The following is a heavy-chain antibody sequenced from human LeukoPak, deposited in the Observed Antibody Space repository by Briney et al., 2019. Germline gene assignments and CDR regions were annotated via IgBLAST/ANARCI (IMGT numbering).Heavy chain of an antibody. V-gene: IGHV3-30*02. J-gene: IGHJ4*02. CDR2: IRYDGSNK. D-gene: IGHD2/OR15-2a*01. CDR3: AKDAQPVLPVGPFDY. CDR1: GFTFSSYG. Sequence: GGSLRLSCAASGFTFSSYGMHWVRQAPGKGLEWVAFIRYDGSNKYYADSVKGRFTISRDNSKNTLYLQMNSLRAEDTAVYYCAKDAQPVLPVGPFDYWGQGTLVTVSS.